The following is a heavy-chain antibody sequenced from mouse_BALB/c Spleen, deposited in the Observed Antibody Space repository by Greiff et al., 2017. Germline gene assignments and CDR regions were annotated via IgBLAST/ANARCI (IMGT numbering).Heavy chain of an antibody. CDR2: IYPGNVNT. CDR1: GYTFTSYY. D-gene: IGHD1-1*01. CDR3: ARDRYYGTFYYAMDY. Sequence: VKLVESGPELVKPGASVRISCKASGYTFTSYYIHWVKQRPGQGLEWIGWIYPGNVNTKYNEKFKGKATLTADKSSSTAYMQLSSLTSEDSAVYFCARDRYYGTFYYAMDYWGQGTSVTVSS. V-gene: IGHV1S56*01. J-gene: IGHJ4*01.